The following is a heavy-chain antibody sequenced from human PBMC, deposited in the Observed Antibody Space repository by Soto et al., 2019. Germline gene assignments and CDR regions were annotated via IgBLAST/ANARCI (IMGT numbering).Heavy chain of an antibody. Sequence: QEQLVQSGAEVKKPGSSVRVSCKASGDSFSRFAVSWVRQAPGQGLEWMGAVIPVFDQVHYARKFQATVTITVDKATRTIFMELSSLRYEDTAIYYCARDTDYHYAPSGYYVLMGLGTWGQGTLVTVSS. J-gene: IGHJ4*02. CDR1: GDSFSRFA. D-gene: IGHD5-12*01. V-gene: IGHV1-69*06. CDR3: ARDTDYHYAPSGYYVLMGLGT. CDR2: VIPVFDQV.